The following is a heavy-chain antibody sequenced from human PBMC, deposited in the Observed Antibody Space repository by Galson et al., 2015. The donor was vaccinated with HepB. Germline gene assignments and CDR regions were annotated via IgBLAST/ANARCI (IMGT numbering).Heavy chain of an antibody. D-gene: IGHD1-26*01. CDR2: IISAGNT. J-gene: IGHJ4*02. Sequence: SLRLSCAASGFTFSTYTMSWVRQAPGKGLEWVSAIISAGNTYYIDSAKGRFTISRDKSKNTLYLQMNSLRVEETAVYFCARRYSGYFDLWGRGTLVTVSS. V-gene: IGHV3-23*01. CDR3: ARRYSGYFDL. CDR1: GFTFSTYT.